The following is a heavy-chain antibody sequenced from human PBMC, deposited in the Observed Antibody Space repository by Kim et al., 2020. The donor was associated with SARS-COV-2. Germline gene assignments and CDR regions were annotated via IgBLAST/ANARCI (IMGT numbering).Heavy chain of an antibody. V-gene: IGHV2-70*01. Sequence: SGPTLVKPTQTLTLTCIFSGFSLTTDEMCVTWIRQPPGKALEWLALIDWDDDKHYSASLKTRLTISKDTAKNQVVLSMTNVDPADTATYYCARTRQPDIAVSTGGENYFAFDGWGQGTTVTVSS. CDR3: ARTRQPDIAVSTGGENYFAFDG. J-gene: IGHJ6*02. CDR1: GFSLTTDEMC. CDR2: IDWDDDK. D-gene: IGHD6-19*01.